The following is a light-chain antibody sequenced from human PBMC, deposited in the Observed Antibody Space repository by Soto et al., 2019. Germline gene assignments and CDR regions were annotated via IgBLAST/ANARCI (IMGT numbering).Light chain of an antibody. CDR1: QSVSSN. V-gene: IGKV3-15*01. J-gene: IGKJ1*01. Sequence: EIVMTQSPATLSVSPVERAKLSCRASQSVSSNLAWYQQKPGQAPRLLIYGASTRATGIPARFSGSGSGTELTLTISSLQSEDFAVYYCQQHGKCGQGTKVDIK. CDR3: QQHGK. CDR2: GAS.